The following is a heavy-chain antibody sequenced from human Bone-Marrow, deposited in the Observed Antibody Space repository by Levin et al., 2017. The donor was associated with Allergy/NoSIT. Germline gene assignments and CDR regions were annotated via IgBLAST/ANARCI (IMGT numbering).Heavy chain of an antibody. V-gene: IGHV4-39*01. CDR2: IYKSGST. CDR1: GGSITRTSFY. D-gene: IGHD2-2*01. CDR3: ARHDFRLPAAIPLAFDV. J-gene: IGHJ3*01. Sequence: SETLSLTCAVSGGSITRTSFYWGWIRQPPGKGLEWIGTIYKSGSTYYNPSLKSRVTISVDTSKDQFSLKLNSVTAADTAVYYCARHDFRLPAAIPLAFDVWGQGTMVTVSS.